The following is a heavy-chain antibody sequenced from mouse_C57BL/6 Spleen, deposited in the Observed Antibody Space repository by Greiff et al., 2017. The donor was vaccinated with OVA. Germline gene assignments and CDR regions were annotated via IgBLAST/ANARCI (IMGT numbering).Heavy chain of an antibody. Sequence: EVKLMESGGGLVKPGGSLKLSCAASGFTFSSYAMSWVRQTPEKRLEWVATISDGGSYTYYPDNVKGRFTISRDNAKNTLYLQMSHLKSEDTAMYYCARGGYYPWYFDDWGQGTTLTVSS. CDR3: ARGGYYPWYFDD. CDR2: ISDGGSYT. J-gene: IGHJ2*01. CDR1: GFTFSSYA. V-gene: IGHV5-4*03. D-gene: IGHD1-1*01.